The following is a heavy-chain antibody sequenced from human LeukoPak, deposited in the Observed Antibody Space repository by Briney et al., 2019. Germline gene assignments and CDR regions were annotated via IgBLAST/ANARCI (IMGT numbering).Heavy chain of an antibody. D-gene: IGHD2-2*01. CDR2: INHSGST. J-gene: IGHJ6*02. Sequence: PSETLSLTCAVYGGSFSGYYWSWVRQPLGKGLEWIGEINHSGSTNYNPSLKSRVTISVDTSKNQFSLKLSSVTAADTAVYYCARGPDIVVVPAAINYGMDVWGQGTTVTVSS. V-gene: IGHV4-34*01. CDR3: ARGPDIVVVPAAINYGMDV. CDR1: GGSFSGYY.